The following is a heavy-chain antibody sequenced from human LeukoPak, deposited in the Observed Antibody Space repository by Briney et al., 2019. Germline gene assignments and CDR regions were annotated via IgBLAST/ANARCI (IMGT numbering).Heavy chain of an antibody. CDR3: VKDLVIVGATYYFYGMDV. V-gene: IGHV3-43*02. D-gene: IGHD1-26*01. CDR2: IEGDGSRT. J-gene: IGHJ6*02. CDR1: GFNFDDYG. Sequence: GSLRLSCAASGFNFDDYGIHWVRQAPGKGLEWVALIEGDGSRTYYADSVKGRFTISRDNSKKSLYLQMSSLRSEDTALYFCVKDLVIVGATYYFYGMDVWGQGTTVTVSS.